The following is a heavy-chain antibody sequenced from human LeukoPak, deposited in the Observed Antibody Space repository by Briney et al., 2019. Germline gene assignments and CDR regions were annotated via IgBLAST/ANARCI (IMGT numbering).Heavy chain of an antibody. J-gene: IGHJ4*02. CDR1: GGSISSYY. CDR2: IYYSGST. D-gene: IGHD3-10*01. CDR3: ARVGGMVRGVIIPYYFDY. Sequence: SETLSLTCTVSGGSISSYYWSWIRQPPGKGLEWIGYIYYSGSTNYNPSLKSRVTISVDTSKNQFSLKLSSVPAADTAVYYCARVGGMVRGVIIPYYFDYWGQGPLVTVSS. V-gene: IGHV4-59*08.